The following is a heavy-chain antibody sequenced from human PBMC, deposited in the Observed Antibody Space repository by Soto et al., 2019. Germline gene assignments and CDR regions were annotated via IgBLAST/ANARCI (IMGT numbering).Heavy chain of an antibody. CDR2: FDPEDGET. D-gene: IGHD1-26*01. Sequence: ASVKVSCKASGGTFSSYAISWVRQAPGKGLEWMGGFDPEDGETIYAQKFQGRVTMTEDTSTDTAYMELSSLRSEDTAVYYCATDRKVGATISDYYYGMDVWGQGTTVTVSS. CDR3: ATDRKVGATISDYYYGMDV. J-gene: IGHJ6*02. V-gene: IGHV1-24*01. CDR1: GGTFSSYA.